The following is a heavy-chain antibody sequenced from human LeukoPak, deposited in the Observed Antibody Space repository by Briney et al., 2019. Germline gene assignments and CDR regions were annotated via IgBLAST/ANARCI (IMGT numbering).Heavy chain of an antibody. J-gene: IGHJ4*02. Sequence: GRSLRLSCAASGFTFSSYGMHWVRQAPGKGLEWVAVISYDGSNKYYADSVKGRFTISRDNAKNSLYLQMNSLRAEDTAVYYCARVNRNGRNFDYWGQGTLVTVSS. CDR1: GFTFSSYG. V-gene: IGHV3-30*03. CDR3: ARVNRNGRNFDY. CDR2: ISYDGSNK.